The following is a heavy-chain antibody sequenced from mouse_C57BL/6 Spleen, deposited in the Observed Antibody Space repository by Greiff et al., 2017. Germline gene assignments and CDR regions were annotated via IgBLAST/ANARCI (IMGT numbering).Heavy chain of an antibody. CDR2: IDPSDSET. J-gene: IGHJ3*01. V-gene: IGHV1-52*01. CDR3: ASTDYYGSSYSWFAY. Sequence: QVHVKQPGAELVRPGSSVKLSCKASGYTFTSYWMHWVKQRPIQGLEWIGNIDPSDSETHYNQKFKDKATLTVDKSSSTAYMQLSSLTSEDSAVYYCASTDYYGSSYSWFAYWGQGTLVTVSA. CDR1: GYTFTSYW. D-gene: IGHD1-1*01.